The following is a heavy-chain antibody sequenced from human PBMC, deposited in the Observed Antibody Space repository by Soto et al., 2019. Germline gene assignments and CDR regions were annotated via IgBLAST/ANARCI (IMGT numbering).Heavy chain of an antibody. CDR3: AKGRSAVLSDYFDF. CDR1: GFTFGSYA. Sequence: GGSLRLSCAAPGFTFGSYAMSWVRQAPGKGLEWVSAISGSGGSTYYADSVKGRFTISRDNSKNTLYLQMNSLRAEDTAVYYCAKGRSAVLSDYFDFWGQGTLVTVSS. D-gene: IGHD2-2*01. V-gene: IGHV3-23*01. CDR2: ISGSGGST. J-gene: IGHJ4*01.